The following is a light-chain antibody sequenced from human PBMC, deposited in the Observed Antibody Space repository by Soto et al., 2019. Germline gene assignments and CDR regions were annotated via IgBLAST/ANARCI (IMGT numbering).Light chain of an antibody. Sequence: QSALTQPRSVSGSPGQSVTISCTGTSSDVGGYNYVSWYQQHPGKAPKLMIYDVSKRPSGVPDRFSGSKSGNTASLTISGLQAEDEADYYCCSYAXXXXXXVFGXGT. V-gene: IGLV2-11*01. J-gene: IGLJ2*01. CDR2: DVS. CDR1: SSDVGGYNY. CDR3: CSYAXXXXXXV.